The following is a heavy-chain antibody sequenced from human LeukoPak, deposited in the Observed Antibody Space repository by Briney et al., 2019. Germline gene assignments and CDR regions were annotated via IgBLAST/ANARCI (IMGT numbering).Heavy chain of an antibody. Sequence: PGGSLRLSCAASGFTFTNYWMSWVRQAPGKGLELVANIKQDRSEKYYVDSVKGRFTISRDNAKNTLYLQMKSLRVEDTAVYYCAIGRRTATEIDSWGQGTLVTVSS. CDR3: AIGRRTATEIDS. D-gene: IGHD4-11*01. CDR1: GFTFTNYW. V-gene: IGHV3-7*03. CDR2: IKQDRSEK. J-gene: IGHJ4*02.